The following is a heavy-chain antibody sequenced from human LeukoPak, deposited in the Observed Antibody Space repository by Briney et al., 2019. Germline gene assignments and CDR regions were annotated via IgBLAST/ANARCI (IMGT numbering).Heavy chain of an antibody. Sequence: AGGSLRLSCAASSFTFSSYNMNWVRQAPGKGLEWVSSISSSGSYIYYRDSVKGRFTISRDNAKNSLYLQMNSLRAEDTAVYYCARDDGDYAHPVDYWGQGTLVTVSS. CDR2: ISSSGSYI. D-gene: IGHD4-17*01. CDR3: ARDDGDYAHPVDY. CDR1: SFTFSSYN. J-gene: IGHJ4*02. V-gene: IGHV3-21*01.